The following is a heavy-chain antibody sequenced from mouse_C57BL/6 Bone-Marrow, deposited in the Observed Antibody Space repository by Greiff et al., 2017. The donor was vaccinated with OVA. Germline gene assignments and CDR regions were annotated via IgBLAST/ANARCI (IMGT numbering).Heavy chain of an antibody. CDR1: GYTFTSYW. Sequence: VQLQQPGAELVRPGSSVKLSCKASGYTFTSYWMHWVKQRPIQGLEWIGNIDPSDSETHYNQKFKDKATLTVDKSSSTAYMQLSSLTSEDSAVYSCARGVTTVVATRAMDYWGRGTSITVSS. V-gene: IGHV1-52*01. D-gene: IGHD1-1*01. CDR3: ARGVTTVVATRAMDY. J-gene: IGHJ4*01. CDR2: IDPSDSET.